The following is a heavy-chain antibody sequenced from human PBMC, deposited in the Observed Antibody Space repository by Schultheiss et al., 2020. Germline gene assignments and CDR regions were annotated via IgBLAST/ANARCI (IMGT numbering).Heavy chain of an antibody. V-gene: IGHV3-33*08. J-gene: IGHJ6*04. Sequence: GESLKISCAASGFTFSSYSMNWVRQAPGKGLEWVAVIWYDGSNKYYVDSVKGRFTISRDNAKNSLYLQMSSLRAEDTAVYYCARDVSLDVWGKGTTVTVSS. CDR2: IWYDGSNK. CDR3: ARDVSLDV. CDR1: GFTFSSYS. D-gene: IGHD5/OR15-5a*01.